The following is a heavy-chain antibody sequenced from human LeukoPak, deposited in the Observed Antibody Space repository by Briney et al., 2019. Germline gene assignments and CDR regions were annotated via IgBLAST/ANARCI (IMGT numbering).Heavy chain of an antibody. J-gene: IGHJ3*02. CDR2: VTNSGSL. D-gene: IGHD3-10*01. V-gene: IGHV4-59*02. CDR1: GGSVSLFY. Sequence: SETLSLTCTVSGGSVSLFYWNWIRQSPQKGLEWIGYVTNSGSLNYNPSLKSRVTMSVDPSTNQFSLRLSSVTASDTAVYYCAKSNGYGLVDIWGQGTMVTVSS. CDR3: AKSNGYGLVDI.